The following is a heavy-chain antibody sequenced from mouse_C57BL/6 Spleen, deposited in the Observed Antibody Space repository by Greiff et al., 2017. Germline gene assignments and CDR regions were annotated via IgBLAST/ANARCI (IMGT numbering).Heavy chain of an antibody. Sequence: EVKVVESEGGLVQPGSSMKLSCTASGFTFSDYYMAWVRQVPAKGLEWVANINYDGSSTYYLDSLKSRFIISRDNAKNILYLQMSSLKAEDTATYYWARADPVYYFDYWGQGTTLTVSA. CDR2: INYDGSST. CDR1: GFTFSDYY. CDR3: ARADPVYYFDY. V-gene: IGHV5-16*01. J-gene: IGHJ2*01.